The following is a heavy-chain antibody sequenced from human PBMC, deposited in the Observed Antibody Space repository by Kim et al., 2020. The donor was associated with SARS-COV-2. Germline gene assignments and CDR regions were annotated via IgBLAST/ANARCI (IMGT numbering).Heavy chain of an antibody. CDR2: TYYRSKWFH. V-gene: IGHV6-1*01. Sequence: SQTLSLTCVISGDSVSSDRAAWNWIRQSPSRGLEWMGRTYYRSKWFHDYALSVKGRIIINPDTSNNQFSLHLNSMTPEDTAVYFCAEGGFYNWFDAWGHGTLVTVSS. CDR1: GDSVSSDRAA. J-gene: IGHJ5*01. CDR3: AEGGFYNWFDA. D-gene: IGHD3-16*01.